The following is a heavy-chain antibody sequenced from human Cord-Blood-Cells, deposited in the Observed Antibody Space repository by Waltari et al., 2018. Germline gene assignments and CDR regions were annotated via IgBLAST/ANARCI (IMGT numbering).Heavy chain of an antibody. CDR2: IYYSGST. CDR1: GGSISSSSYY. Sequence: QLQLQESGPGLVKPSETLSLTCTVSGGSISSSSYYWGWIRQPPGKGLEWIGSIYYSGSTHYNPSLKMRVTISVDTSKNQFSLKLSSVTAADTAVYYCARHWVWFGELLYFDYWGQGTLVTVSS. CDR3: ARHWVWFGELLYFDY. D-gene: IGHD3-10*01. J-gene: IGHJ4*02. V-gene: IGHV4-39*01.